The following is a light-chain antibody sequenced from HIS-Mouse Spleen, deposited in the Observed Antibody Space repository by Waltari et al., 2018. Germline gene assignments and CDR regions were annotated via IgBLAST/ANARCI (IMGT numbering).Light chain of an antibody. CDR3: QQYNSYIFT. CDR2: KAS. J-gene: IGKJ3*01. Sequence: DIHMTQSPSTQSASQGDRVAITCRASQSISSWLAWYQQKPGKAPKLLIYKASSLESGGPSRFSGSGSGTEFTLTISSLQPDDFATYYCQQYNSYIFTFGPGTKVDIK. V-gene: IGKV1-5*03. CDR1: QSISSW.